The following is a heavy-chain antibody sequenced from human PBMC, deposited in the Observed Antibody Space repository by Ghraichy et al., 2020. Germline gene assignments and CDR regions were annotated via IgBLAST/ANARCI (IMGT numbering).Heavy chain of an antibody. CDR3: ARTGAGGDWRTFDY. CDR1: GGSISSSNW. V-gene: IGHV4-4*02. CDR2: IYHSGST. D-gene: IGHD2-21*02. J-gene: IGHJ4*02. Sequence: SETLSLTCAVSGGSISSSNWWSWVRQPPGKGLEWIGEIYHSGSTNYNPSLKSRVTISVDKSKNQFSLKLSSVTAADTAVYYCARTGAGGDWRTFDYWGQGTLVTVSS.